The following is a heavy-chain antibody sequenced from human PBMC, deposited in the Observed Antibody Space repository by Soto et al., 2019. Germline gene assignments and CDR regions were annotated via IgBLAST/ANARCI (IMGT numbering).Heavy chain of an antibody. J-gene: IGHJ4*02. CDR3: ARDSSWAGRHFDY. V-gene: IGHV1-69*08. D-gene: IGHD6-19*01. CDR1: GGTFSSYT. CDR2: IIPFLDVA. Sequence: VQLVQSGAEVKKPASSVKVSCKASGGTFSSYTISWVRQAPGQGLEWMGRIIPFLDVANYAQKFQGRVTIAADKTTSTAYMELRRVTSEDTTMYYCARDSSWAGRHFDYWGQGALVNVSS.